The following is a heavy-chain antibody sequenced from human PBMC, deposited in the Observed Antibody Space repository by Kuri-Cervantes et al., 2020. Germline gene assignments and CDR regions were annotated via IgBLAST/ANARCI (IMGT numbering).Heavy chain of an antibody. Sequence: GGSLRLSCAASGFTFSSSWMHWVCQAPEKGLEWVSYISSSSSTIYYADSVKGRFTISRDNSKNTLYLQMNSLRAEDTAVYYCAKRVGFVQVVYFDYWGQGTLVTVSS. CDR3: AKRVGFVQVVYFDY. D-gene: IGHD2-8*02. CDR2: ISSSSSTI. J-gene: IGHJ4*02. CDR1: GFTFSSSW. V-gene: IGHV3-48*01.